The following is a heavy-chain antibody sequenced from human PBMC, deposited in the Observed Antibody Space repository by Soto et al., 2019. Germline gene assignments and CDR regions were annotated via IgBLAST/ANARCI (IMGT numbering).Heavy chain of an antibody. D-gene: IGHD2-2*01. CDR1: GFTFSDYY. V-gene: IGHV3-11*06. CDR2: ISSSSSYT. CDR3: AIDGSVVVPAAMGYFDY. J-gene: IGHJ4*02. Sequence: PGGSLRLSCAASGFTFSDYYMSWIRQAPGKGLEWVSYISSSSSYTNYADSVKGRFTISRDNAKNSLYVQMNSLRAEDTAVYHCAIDGSVVVPAAMGYFDYWRQGPLVTVSS.